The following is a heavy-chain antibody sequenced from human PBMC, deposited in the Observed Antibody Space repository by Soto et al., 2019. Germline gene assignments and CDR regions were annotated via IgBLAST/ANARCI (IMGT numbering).Heavy chain of an antibody. V-gene: IGHV4-34*01. D-gene: IGHD3-16*02. Sequence: SETLSLTCAVYGGSFSGYYWSWIRQPPGKGLEWIGEINHSGSTNYNPSLKSRVTISVDTSKNQFSLKLSSVTAADTAVYYCARVPLYDCIWGSYRYYFDYWGQGTLVTVSS. CDR1: GGSFSGYY. J-gene: IGHJ4*02. CDR3: ARVPLYDCIWGSYRYYFDY. CDR2: INHSGST.